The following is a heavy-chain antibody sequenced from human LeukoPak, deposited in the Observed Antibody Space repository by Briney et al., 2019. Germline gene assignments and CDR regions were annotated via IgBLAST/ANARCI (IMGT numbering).Heavy chain of an antibody. Sequence: GGSLRLSCAASGSTVSGNYMSWVRQAPGKGLEWVANIKEDGSEKYYVDSVKGRFTISRDNAKNSLYLQMNSLRGEDTAVYYCARDWSPGYWGQGTLVTVSS. CDR1: GSTVSGNY. V-gene: IGHV3-7*05. J-gene: IGHJ4*02. CDR2: IKEDGSEK. CDR3: ARDWSPGY.